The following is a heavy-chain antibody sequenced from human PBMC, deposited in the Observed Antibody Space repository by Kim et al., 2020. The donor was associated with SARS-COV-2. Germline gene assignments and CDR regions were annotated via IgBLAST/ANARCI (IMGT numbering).Heavy chain of an antibody. Sequence: ASVKVSCKASGYTLTDYAMNWVRQAPGQGLEWMGWISTNTGNPTYAQDFTGRFVFSLDTSVNTAYLQINSLKAEDTAVYYCAKNRRYSTSGLRYFDHWGKGTLVTVSS. V-gene: IGHV7-4-1*02. CDR1: GYTLTDYA. CDR2: ISTNTGNP. CDR3: AKNRRYSTSGLRYFDH. J-gene: IGHJ4*02. D-gene: IGHD6-6*01.